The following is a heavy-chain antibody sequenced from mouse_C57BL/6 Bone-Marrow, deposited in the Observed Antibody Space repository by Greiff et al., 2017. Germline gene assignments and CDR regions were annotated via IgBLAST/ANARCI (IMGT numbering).Heavy chain of an antibody. CDR3: ARIHYYGSSYGAMDY. V-gene: IGHV1-64*01. J-gene: IGHJ4*01. CDR1: GYTFTSYW. Sequence: QVQLQQPGAELVKPGASVKLSCKASGYTFTSYWMHWVKQRPGQGLEWIGMIHPNRGSTNYNEKFKSKATLTVDKSSSTAYMQLSSLTSEDSAVYYCARIHYYGSSYGAMDYWGQGTSVTVSS. CDR2: IHPNRGST. D-gene: IGHD1-1*01.